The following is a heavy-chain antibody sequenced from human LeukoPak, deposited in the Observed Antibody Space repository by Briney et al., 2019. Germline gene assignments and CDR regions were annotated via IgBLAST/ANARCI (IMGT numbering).Heavy chain of an antibody. CDR2: ISSSSSYT. V-gene: IGHV3-11*05. CDR3: ARELWVGEPGYFDY. J-gene: IGHJ4*02. Sequence: GGSLRLSCAASGFTFSDYYMSWIRQAPGKGLEWVSDISSSSSYTNYADSVKGRFTISRDNSKNTLYLQMNSLRAEDTAVYYCARELWVGEPGYFDYWGQGTLVTVSS. CDR1: GFTFSDYY. D-gene: IGHD3-10*01.